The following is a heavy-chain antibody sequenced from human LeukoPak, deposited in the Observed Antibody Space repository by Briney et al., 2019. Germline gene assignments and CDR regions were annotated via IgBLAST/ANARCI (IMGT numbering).Heavy chain of an antibody. CDR3: ARGVDTAMVPFDY. V-gene: IGHV3-21*01. J-gene: IGHJ4*02. D-gene: IGHD5-18*01. CDR2: ISSSSSYI. CDR1: GFTFSSYS. Sequence: PGGSLRLSXAASGFTFSSYSMNWVRQAPGKGLEWVSSISSSSSYIYYADSVKGRFTISRDNAKNSLYLQMNSLRAEDTAVYYCARGVDTAMVPFDYWGQGTLVTVSS.